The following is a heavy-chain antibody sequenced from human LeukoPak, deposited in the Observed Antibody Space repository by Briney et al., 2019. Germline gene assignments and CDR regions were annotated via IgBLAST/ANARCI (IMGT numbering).Heavy chain of an antibody. CDR2: ISSSGSTI. CDR3: ARGCRSSSGWYVRWVDY. J-gene: IGHJ4*02. Sequence: GGSLRLSCAASGFTFSDYYMSWIRQAPGKGLEWVSYISSSGSTIYYADSVKGRFTISRDNAKNSLYLQMKSLRAEDTAVYYCARGCRSSSGWYVRWVDYWGQGTLVTVSS. CDR1: GFTFSDYY. V-gene: IGHV3-11*01. D-gene: IGHD6-19*01.